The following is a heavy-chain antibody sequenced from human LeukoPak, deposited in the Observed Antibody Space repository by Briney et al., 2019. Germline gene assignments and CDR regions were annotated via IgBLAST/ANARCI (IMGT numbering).Heavy chain of an antibody. J-gene: IGHJ6*03. CDR1: GGSISSYY. CDR2: IYYSGST. CDR3: ARQNGGSWNYYYMDV. Sequence: SETLSLTCTVSGGSISSYYWSWIRQPPGKGLEWIGYIYYSGSTNYNPSLKSRVTISVDTSKNQFSLKLSSVTAADTAVYYCARQNGGSWNYYYMDVWGKGTTVTVSS. V-gene: IGHV4-59*08. D-gene: IGHD1-26*01.